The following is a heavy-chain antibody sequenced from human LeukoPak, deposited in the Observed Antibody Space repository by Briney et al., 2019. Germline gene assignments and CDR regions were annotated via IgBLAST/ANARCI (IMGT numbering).Heavy chain of an antibody. Sequence: PGGSLRLSCAASGFTFSSYEMNWVRQAPGKGLEWVSYISSSGSTIYYADSVKGRFTISRDNAKNSLYLQMNSLRAEDTAVYYCAREQWLAPDYWGQGTLVTVSS. V-gene: IGHV3-48*03. CDR2: ISSSGSTI. CDR1: GFTFSSYE. CDR3: AREQWLAPDY. D-gene: IGHD6-19*01. J-gene: IGHJ4*02.